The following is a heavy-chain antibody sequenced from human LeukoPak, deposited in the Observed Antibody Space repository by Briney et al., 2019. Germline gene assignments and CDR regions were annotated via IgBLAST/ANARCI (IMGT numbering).Heavy chain of an antibody. Sequence: ASVKVSCKASGYTFTTYYMHWVRQAPGQGLEWMGIINPSGGSTRYTQKLQGRVTMTRDTSTSIVYMELSSLRSEDTAVYYCARDSFMTTVTPSSMDVWGQGTTVTVSS. V-gene: IGHV1-46*01. CDR1: GYTFTTYY. CDR3: ARDSFMTTVTPSSMDV. CDR2: INPSGGST. D-gene: IGHD4-17*01. J-gene: IGHJ6*02.